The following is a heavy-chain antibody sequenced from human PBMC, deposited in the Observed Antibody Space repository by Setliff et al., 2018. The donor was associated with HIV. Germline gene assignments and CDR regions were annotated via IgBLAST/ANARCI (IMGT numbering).Heavy chain of an antibody. V-gene: IGHV7-4-1*02. CDR2: INTQTVSP. D-gene: IGHD4-17*01. CDR3: ARALYGEYGGDLNWLDP. J-gene: IGHJ5*02. CDR1: GYSFINYA. Sequence: ASVKVSCKASGYSFINYAMNWVRQAPGQGLEWMGWINTQTVSPTYAQAFTGSFVVSVDTSVTTAYLQISGLKADDTAVYSCARALYGEYGGDLNWLDPWGQGTLVTVSS.